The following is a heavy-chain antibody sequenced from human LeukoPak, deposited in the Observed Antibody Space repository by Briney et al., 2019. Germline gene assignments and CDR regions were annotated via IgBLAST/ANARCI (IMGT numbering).Heavy chain of an antibody. D-gene: IGHD1-26*01. Sequence: SETLSLTCTVSGGSISSSSYYWGWIRQPPGKGLEWIGSIYYSGSTYYNPSLKSRVTISVDTSKNQFSLKLSPVTAADTAVYYCARAWRGSYRSLWFDPWGQGTLVTVSS. CDR2: IYYSGST. J-gene: IGHJ5*02. CDR3: ARAWRGSYRSLWFDP. CDR1: GGSISSSSYY. V-gene: IGHV4-39*07.